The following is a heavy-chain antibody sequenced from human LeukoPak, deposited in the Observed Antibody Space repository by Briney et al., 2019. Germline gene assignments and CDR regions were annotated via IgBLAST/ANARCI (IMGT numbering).Heavy chain of an antibody. D-gene: IGHD3-10*01. J-gene: IGHJ6*04. Sequence: SETLSLTCAVYGGSFSGYYWSWIRQPPGKGLEWIGEINHSGSTNYNPSLKSRVTISVDTSKNQFSLKLSSVTAADTAVYFCASLWFGDGPRDGMDVWAKGPRSPSPQ. CDR3: ASLWFGDGPRDGMDV. CDR1: GGSFSGYY. CDR2: INHSGST. V-gene: IGHV4-34*01.